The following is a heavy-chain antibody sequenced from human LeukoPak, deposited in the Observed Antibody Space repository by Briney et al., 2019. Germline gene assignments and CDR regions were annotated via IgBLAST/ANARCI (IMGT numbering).Heavy chain of an antibody. CDR2: INWNGGST. Sequence: RPGGSLRLSCAASGLTFDDYGMSWVRQAPGKGLEWVSGINWNGGSTGYADSVKGRFTISRDNAKNSLYLQMNSLRAEDTALYYCARDWPDYYGSGSTVDYWGQGTLVTVSS. CDR1: GLTFDDYG. V-gene: IGHV3-20*04. J-gene: IGHJ4*02. CDR3: ARDWPDYYGSGSTVDY. D-gene: IGHD3-10*01.